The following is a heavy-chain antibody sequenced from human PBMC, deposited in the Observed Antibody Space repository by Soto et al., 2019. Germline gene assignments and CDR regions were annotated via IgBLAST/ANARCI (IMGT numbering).Heavy chain of an antibody. Sequence: EVQLVESGGGLVQPGRSLRLSCAASGFTFDGYAMHWVRQAPGKGLEWVSGVSWNSGGIGYADSVKGRFTISRDNSKNTLHLQMNSLRVEDTAVYYCAKDGWGLPPDPWGQGTLVTVSS. CDR1: GFTFDGYA. CDR3: AKDGWGLPPDP. CDR2: VSWNSGGI. D-gene: IGHD1-26*01. V-gene: IGHV3-9*01. J-gene: IGHJ5*02.